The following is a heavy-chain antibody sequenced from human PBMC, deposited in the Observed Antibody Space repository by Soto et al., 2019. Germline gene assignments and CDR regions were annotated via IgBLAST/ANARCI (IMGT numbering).Heavy chain of an antibody. J-gene: IGHJ6*02. CDR1: GGSISSSSYY. Sequence: QLQLQESGPGLVKPSETLSLTCTVSGGSISSSSYYWGWIRQPPGKGLEWVGSIYYSGGTYYNPSLKSRVTLSVDTSKNQFALTLSSVSAAAAAVYYCARHEPPEDSSGWYSYYYYYGMAVWGQGTTVTVSS. D-gene: IGHD6-13*01. CDR2: IYYSGGT. CDR3: ARHEPPEDSSGWYSYYYYYGMAV. V-gene: IGHV4-39*01.